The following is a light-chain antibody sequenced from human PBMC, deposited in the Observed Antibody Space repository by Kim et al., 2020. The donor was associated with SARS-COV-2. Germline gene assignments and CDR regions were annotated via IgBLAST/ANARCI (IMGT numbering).Light chain of an antibody. J-gene: IGLJ3*02. V-gene: IGLV1-40*03. Sequence: RVTISCTGTSSNIGAEFVVHWYQHRPGTAPKLLIFANNNRPSGVPDRLSASKSGASASLVITGLQADDEADYYCQSYDSSLSGWVFGGGTQLTVL. CDR3: QSYDSSLSGWV. CDR1: SSNIGAEFV. CDR2: ANN.